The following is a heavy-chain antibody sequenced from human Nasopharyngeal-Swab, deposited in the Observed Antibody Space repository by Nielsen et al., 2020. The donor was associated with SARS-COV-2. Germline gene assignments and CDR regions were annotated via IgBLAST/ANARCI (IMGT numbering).Heavy chain of an antibody. D-gene: IGHD6-13*01. Sequence: SETLSLTCTVSGGSISSYYWSWIRQPPGKGLEWIGYIYYSGSTNYNPSLKSRVTISVDTSKNQFSLKLSSVTAADTAVYYCARGSGGSSSWYTGYYYYGMDVWGQGTTVTVSS. CDR3: ARGSGGSSSWYTGYYYYGMDV. V-gene: IGHV4-59*12. CDR2: IYYSGST. J-gene: IGHJ6*02. CDR1: GGSISSYY.